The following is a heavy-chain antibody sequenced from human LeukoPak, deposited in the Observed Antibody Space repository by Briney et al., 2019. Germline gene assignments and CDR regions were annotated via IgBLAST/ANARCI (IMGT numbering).Heavy chain of an antibody. CDR1: GFTFSSYA. J-gene: IGHJ6*02. V-gene: IGHV3-30-3*01. D-gene: IGHD3-9*01. Sequence: PGGSLRLSCAASGFTFSSYAMHWVRQAPGKGLEWVAVISYDGSNKYYADSVKGRFTISRDNSKNTLYLQMNSLRAEDTAVYYLAGGLDYYGMDVWGQGTTVTVSS. CDR2: ISYDGSNK. CDR3: AGGLDYYGMDV.